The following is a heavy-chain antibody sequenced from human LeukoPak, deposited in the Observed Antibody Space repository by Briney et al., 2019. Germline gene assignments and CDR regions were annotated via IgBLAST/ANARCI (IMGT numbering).Heavy chain of an antibody. D-gene: IGHD6-13*01. CDR2: INHSGST. J-gene: IGHJ4*02. CDR1: GGSFSGYY. V-gene: IGHV4-34*01. CDR3: ARAEGQGSSSWLTIFDY. Sequence: SSETLSLTCAVYGGSFSGYYWSWIGQPPGKGLEWIGEINHSGSTNYNPSLKSRVTISVDTSKNQFSLQLNSVTPEDTAVYYCARAEGQGSSSWLTIFDYWGQGTLVTVSS.